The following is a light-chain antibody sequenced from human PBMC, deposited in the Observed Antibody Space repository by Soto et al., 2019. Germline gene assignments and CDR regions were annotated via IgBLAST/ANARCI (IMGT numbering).Light chain of an antibody. CDR3: QQYGSSPLIS. Sequence: VLTQSPGTLSLSPGESATLSCRASQTVSITYLTWYQQKPGQAPRLLIFGASKRATSIPDRFSGSGSGRDFTLTISGLEPEDLAVYYCQQYGSSPLISFGQGTRLEIK. CDR1: QTVSITY. V-gene: IGKV3-20*01. CDR2: GAS. J-gene: IGKJ5*01.